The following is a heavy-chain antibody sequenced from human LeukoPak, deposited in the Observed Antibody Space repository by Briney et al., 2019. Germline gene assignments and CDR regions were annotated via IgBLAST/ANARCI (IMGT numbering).Heavy chain of an antibody. CDR2: ISRSSSYI. CDR3: ARDHAFPHQYMDV. J-gene: IGHJ6*03. CDR1: GFTFSNYS. Sequence: GGSLRPSCVASGFTFSNYSMNWVRQAPGKGLEWVSSISRSSSYIYYADSVKGRFTISRDNAKNSLYLQMNSLRAEDTAVYYCARDHAFPHQYMDVWGKGTTVTVSS. V-gene: IGHV3-21*04.